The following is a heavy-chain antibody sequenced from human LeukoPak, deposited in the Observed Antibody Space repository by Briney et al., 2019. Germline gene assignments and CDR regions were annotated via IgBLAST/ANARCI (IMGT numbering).Heavy chain of an antibody. J-gene: IGHJ4*02. D-gene: IGHD3-22*01. CDR3: AKGAKYYYDSSGYSHPSNYYFDY. V-gene: IGHV1-3*01. CDR2: INAGNGNT. Sequence: ASVKVSCKASGYTFTSYYMHWVRQAPGQGLEWMGWINAGNGNTKYSQKFQGRVTITRDTSASTAYMELSSLRSEDTAVYYCAKGAKYYYDSSGYSHPSNYYFDYWGQGTLVTVSS. CDR1: GYTFTSYY.